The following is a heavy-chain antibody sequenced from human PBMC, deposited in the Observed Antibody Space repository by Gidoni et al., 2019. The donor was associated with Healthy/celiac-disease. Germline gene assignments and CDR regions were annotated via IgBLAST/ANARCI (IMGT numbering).Heavy chain of an antibody. CDR2: INHSGST. Sequence: QVQLQQWGAGLLKPSTTLSLTCAVYGGSFSGYYWSWIRQPPGKGLEWIGEINHSGSTNYNPSLKSRVTISVDTSKNQFSLKLSSVTAADTAVYYCASRRGIAVFDYWGQGTLVTVSS. CDR3: ASRRGIAVFDY. CDR1: GGSFSGYY. V-gene: IGHV4-34*01. J-gene: IGHJ4*02. D-gene: IGHD6-19*01.